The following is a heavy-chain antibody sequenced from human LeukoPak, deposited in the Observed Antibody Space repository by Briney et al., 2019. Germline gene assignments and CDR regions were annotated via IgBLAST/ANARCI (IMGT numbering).Heavy chain of an antibody. CDR2: IWNDGSKT. V-gene: IGHV3-33*01. J-gene: IGHJ4*02. CDR1: GFTFSSYG. D-gene: IGHD6-13*01. Sequence: TGGSLRLSGAASGFTFSSYGMHGVGQGPGNGLDGVAVIWNDGSKTYYADSVKGRLTISRDNSKNTLYLQSDSLRAEDTAVYYCAREHYLTTPYTSGWLYYFDYWGQGTLVTVSS. CDR3: AREHYLTTPYTSGWLYYFDY.